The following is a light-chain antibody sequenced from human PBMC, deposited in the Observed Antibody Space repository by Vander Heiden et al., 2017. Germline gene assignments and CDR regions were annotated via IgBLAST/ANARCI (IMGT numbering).Light chain of an antibody. CDR1: SSNIGNNG. CDR3: AAWDIGLNGYV. Sequence: QSVLPHPLSVSVAPGQTITIPSSRSSSNIGNNGVSWYQQLPGTAPKLLIYYDNLLPSGVSDRFSGSKSGTSASLAIGGLQSDDEADYYCAAWDIGLNGYVFGTGTKVTVL. V-gene: IGLV1-36*01. CDR2: YDN. J-gene: IGLJ1*01.